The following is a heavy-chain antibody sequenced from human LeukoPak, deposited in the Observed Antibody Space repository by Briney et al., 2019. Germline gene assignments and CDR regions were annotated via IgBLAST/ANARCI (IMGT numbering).Heavy chain of an antibody. CDR3: ARDLAAAGPNP. D-gene: IGHD6-13*01. V-gene: IGHV1-18*04. CDR1: GYTFTSYY. J-gene: IGHJ5*02. CDR2: ISAYNGNT. Sequence: ASVKVSCKASGYTFTSYYMHWVRQAPGQGLEWMGWISAYNGNTNYAQKLQGRVTMTTDTSTSTVYMELSSLRSEDTAVYYCARDLAAAGPNPWGQGTLVTVSS.